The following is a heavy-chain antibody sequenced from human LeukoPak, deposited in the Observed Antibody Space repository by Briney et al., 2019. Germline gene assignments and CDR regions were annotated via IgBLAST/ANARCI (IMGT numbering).Heavy chain of an antibody. CDR1: GYSISSGYY. CDR3: ASPPGGRYYYYYGMDV. J-gene: IGHJ6*02. CDR2: IYHSGST. D-gene: IGHD3-10*01. Sequence: SETLSLTCTVSGYSISSGYYWGWIRQPLGKGLEWIGSIYHSGSTYYNPSLKSRVTISVDTSKNQFSLKLSSVTAADTAVYYCASPPGGRYYYYYGMDVWGQGTTVTVSS. V-gene: IGHV4-38-2*02.